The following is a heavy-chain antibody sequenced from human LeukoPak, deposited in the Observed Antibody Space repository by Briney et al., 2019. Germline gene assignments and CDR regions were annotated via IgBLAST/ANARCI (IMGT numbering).Heavy chain of an antibody. D-gene: IGHD1-1*01. J-gene: IGHJ4*02. CDR3: ATPPRGTTGTTCDY. V-gene: IGHV3-23*01. CDR2: ISGSGGST. Sequence: PGGSLRLSCAASGFTFSSYAMSWVRQAPGQGLEWVSAISGSGGSTYYADSVKGRFTISRDNSKNTLYLKMNSLRAEDTAVYYCATPPRGTTGTTCDYWGQGTLVTVSS. CDR1: GFTFSSYA.